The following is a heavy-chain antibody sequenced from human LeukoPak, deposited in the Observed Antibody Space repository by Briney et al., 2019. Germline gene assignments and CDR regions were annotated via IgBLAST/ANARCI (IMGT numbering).Heavy chain of an antibody. Sequence: GGSLRLSCAASGFTFSDYDMHWVRQATGKGLERVSAIGTAGDTYYTGSVKGRFTISRENAKNSLYLQMNSLRAGDTAVYYCARASAWELPDYWGQGTLVTVSS. CDR2: IGTAGDT. J-gene: IGHJ4*02. D-gene: IGHD1-26*01. CDR1: GFTFSDYD. CDR3: ARASAWELPDY. V-gene: IGHV3-13*01.